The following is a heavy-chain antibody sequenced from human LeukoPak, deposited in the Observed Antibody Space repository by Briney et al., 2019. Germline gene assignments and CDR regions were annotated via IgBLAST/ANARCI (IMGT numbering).Heavy chain of an antibody. Sequence: QAGGSLRLSCAASGFTFSSYAMSWVRQAPGKGLERVSGISGSTYYAESVKGRFTISRDTSKNTLFLQMNSLRAEDTAVYFCAKAGYGGYLGGYFDYWGQGTLVTVSS. J-gene: IGHJ4*02. CDR1: GFTFSSYA. CDR2: ISGST. D-gene: IGHD5-12*01. CDR3: AKAGYGGYLGGYFDY. V-gene: IGHV3-23*01.